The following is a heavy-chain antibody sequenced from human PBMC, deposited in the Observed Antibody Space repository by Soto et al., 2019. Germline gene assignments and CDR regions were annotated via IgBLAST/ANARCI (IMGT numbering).Heavy chain of an antibody. CDR3: ARGAEITMVRGVIRWFDP. J-gene: IGHJ5*02. CDR1: GGSFSGYY. Sequence: QVQLQQWGAGLLKPSETLSLTCAVYGGSFSGYYWSWIRQPPGKGLEWIGEINHSGSTNYNPSLKSRVTISVDTSKNHFSLKLSSVTAADTAVYYCARGAEITMVRGVIRWFDPWGQGTLVTVSS. CDR2: INHSGST. D-gene: IGHD3-10*01. V-gene: IGHV4-34*01.